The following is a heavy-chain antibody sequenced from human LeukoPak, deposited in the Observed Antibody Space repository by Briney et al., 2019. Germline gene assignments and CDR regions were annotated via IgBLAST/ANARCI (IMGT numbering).Heavy chain of an antibody. CDR3: ASGYVVVTGRVDY. D-gene: IGHD2-21*02. CDR2: ISSSGRTI. V-gene: IGHV3-48*04. Sequence: GGSLRLSCAASGFTFNSFSMSWVRQAPGKGLEWVSYISSSGRTIYYADSVKGRFTISRDNAKNSLYLQMNSLRAEDTAVYYCASGYVVVTGRVDYWGQGTLVTVSS. J-gene: IGHJ4*02. CDR1: GFTFNSFS.